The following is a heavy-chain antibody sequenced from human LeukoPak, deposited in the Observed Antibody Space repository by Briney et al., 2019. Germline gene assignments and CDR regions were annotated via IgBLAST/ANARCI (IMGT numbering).Heavy chain of an antibody. V-gene: IGHV4-34*01. CDR1: GGSFSGYY. CDR2: INHSGST. Sequence: SETLSLTCAVYGGSFSGYYWSWIRQPPGKGLEWIGEINHSGSTNYNPSLKSRVTISVDTSKNQFSPKLSSVTAADTAVYYCARAPPSNSRIVGATPFDYWGQGTLVTVSS. CDR3: ARAPPSNSRIVGATPFDY. D-gene: IGHD1-26*01. J-gene: IGHJ4*02.